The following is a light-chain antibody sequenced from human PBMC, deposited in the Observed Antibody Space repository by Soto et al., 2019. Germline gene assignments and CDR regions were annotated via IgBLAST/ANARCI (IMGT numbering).Light chain of an antibody. Sequence: DIQLTQSPSFLSASVGDRVTITCRASQGIYTYLAWYQQKPGKAPELLIYASSTLQSGVPSRFSGSGSGTEFTLTISSLQPEDVATYYCQHRNSSPWTFGQGTKVEIK. CDR2: ASS. CDR3: QHRNSSPWT. J-gene: IGKJ1*01. V-gene: IGKV1-9*01. CDR1: QGIYTY.